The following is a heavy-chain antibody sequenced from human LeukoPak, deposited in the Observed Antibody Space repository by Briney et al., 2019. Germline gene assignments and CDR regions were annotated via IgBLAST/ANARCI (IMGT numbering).Heavy chain of an antibody. CDR1: GGSFSGYY. Sequence: PSETLSLTCAVYGGSFSGYYWSWIRQPPGKGLEWIGEINHSGSTNYNPSLKSRVTISVDTSKNQFSLKLSSVTAADTAVYYCARDRGYCSSTSCYTNDAFDIWGQGTMVTVSS. V-gene: IGHV4-34*01. CDR2: INHSGST. CDR3: ARDRGYCSSTSCYTNDAFDI. J-gene: IGHJ3*02. D-gene: IGHD2-2*02.